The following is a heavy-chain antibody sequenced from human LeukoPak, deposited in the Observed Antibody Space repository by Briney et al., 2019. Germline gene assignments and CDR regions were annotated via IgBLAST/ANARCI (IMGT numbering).Heavy chain of an antibody. J-gene: IGHJ5*02. CDR1: GGSISSGGYY. V-gene: IGHV4-31*03. Sequence: SETLSLTCTVSGGSISSGGYYWSWIRQHPGKGLEWIGYIYYSGSTYYNPSLKCRVTISVDTSKNQFSLKLSSVTAADTAVYYCARLAKYQLLYAGMYNWFDPWGQGTLVTVSS. D-gene: IGHD2-2*02. CDR2: IYYSGST. CDR3: ARLAKYQLLYAGMYNWFDP.